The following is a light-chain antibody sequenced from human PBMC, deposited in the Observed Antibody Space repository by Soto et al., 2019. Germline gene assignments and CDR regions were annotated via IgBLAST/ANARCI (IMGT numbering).Light chain of an antibody. CDR2: RAS. CDR3: QHNNSYSEA. CDR1: QSISNW. V-gene: IGKV1-5*03. Sequence: DIQMAQSPSTLSPSVGDRVTISCRASQSISNWLAWYQQKPGEAPELLIYRASNLQSGVPSRFSGSGSGTEFTLTISSLQPDDFATYYCQHNNSYSEAFGQGTKVAIK. J-gene: IGKJ1*01.